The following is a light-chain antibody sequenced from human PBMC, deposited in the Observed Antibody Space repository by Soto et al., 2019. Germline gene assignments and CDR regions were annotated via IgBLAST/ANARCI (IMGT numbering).Light chain of an antibody. CDR3: QQYGTSVVT. J-gene: IGKJ4*01. V-gene: IGKV3-20*01. CDR1: QSISSSY. Sequence: EIVLTQSPGTLSLSPGERATLSCRASQSISSSYFAWYQQKPGQAPRLLIYGISSRATGIPDRFSDSGSGTDFTLTINRLEPEDFAVYYCQQYGTSVVTFGGGTKVEI. CDR2: GIS.